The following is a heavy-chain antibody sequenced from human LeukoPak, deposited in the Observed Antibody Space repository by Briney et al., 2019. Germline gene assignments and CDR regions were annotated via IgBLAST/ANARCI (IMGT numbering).Heavy chain of an antibody. V-gene: IGHV1-18*01. CDR2: ISAYNGNT. CDR1: GYTFTSYG. Sequence: ASVKVSCKASGYTFTSYGISWVRQAPGQGLEWMGWISAYNGNTNYAQKLQGRVTMTTDTSTSTAYMELRSLRSDDTAVYYCARASVMANYYDSSGYGYYAFDIWGQGTMVTVSS. CDR3: ARASVMANYYDSSGYGYYAFDI. J-gene: IGHJ3*02. D-gene: IGHD3-22*01.